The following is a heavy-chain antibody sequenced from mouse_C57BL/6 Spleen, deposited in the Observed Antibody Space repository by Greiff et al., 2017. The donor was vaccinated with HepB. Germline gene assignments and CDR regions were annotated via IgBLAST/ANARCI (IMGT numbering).Heavy chain of an antibody. J-gene: IGHJ2*01. Sequence: QVQLKESGAELAKPGASVKLSCKASGYTFTSYWMHWVKQRPGQGLEWIGYINPSSGYTKYNQKFKDKATLTADKSSSTAYMQLSSLTNEDSAVYYCARNYGSSEYYFDYWGQGTTLTVSS. CDR1: GYTFTSYW. D-gene: IGHD1-1*01. CDR3: ARNYGSSEYYFDY. V-gene: IGHV1-7*01. CDR2: INPSSGYT.